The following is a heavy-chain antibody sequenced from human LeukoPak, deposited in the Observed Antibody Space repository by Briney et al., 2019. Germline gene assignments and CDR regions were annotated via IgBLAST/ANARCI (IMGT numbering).Heavy chain of an antibody. Sequence: PSETLSLTCAVYGGSISGYYWSWIRQPPGKGLEWIGEINYSGSTNYNPSLKSRVTISVDTSKNQFSLKLSSVTAADTAVYYCARDVGAGGYEYWGQGTPVTVSS. CDR1: GGSISGYY. J-gene: IGHJ4*02. CDR2: INYSGST. V-gene: IGHV4-34*01. CDR3: ARDVGAGGYEY. D-gene: IGHD5-12*01.